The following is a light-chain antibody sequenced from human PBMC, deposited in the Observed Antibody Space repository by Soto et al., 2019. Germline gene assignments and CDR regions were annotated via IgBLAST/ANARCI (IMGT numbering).Light chain of an antibody. J-gene: IGKJ2*01. V-gene: IGKV3-20*01. CDR1: QTVGSSF. CDR2: GAS. Sequence: EIVLTQSPGTLSLSPGDGATLSCRASQTVGSSFLGWYQQKPGQAPRLIMYGASNRATGIPDRFTGRGSGTDFTLTISRLDPEDFATYYCQQYNSYSPTFGQGTKLEIK. CDR3: QQYNSYSPT.